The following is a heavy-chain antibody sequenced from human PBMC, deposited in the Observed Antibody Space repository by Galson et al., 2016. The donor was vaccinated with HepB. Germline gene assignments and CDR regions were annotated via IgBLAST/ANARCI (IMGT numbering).Heavy chain of an antibody. CDR3: ATGDNDYGDPFDY. J-gene: IGHJ4*02. CDR1: GFTLSNNW. V-gene: IGHV3-74*01. D-gene: IGHD4-17*01. CDR2: IKGDGSDL. Sequence: SLRLSCAASGFTLSNNWMHWVRQAPGRGLVWVSRIKGDGSDLFYADSVKGRFTISRDNARNTLYRQMNSLRADDTAVYYCATGDNDYGDPFDYWGQGTLVTVSS.